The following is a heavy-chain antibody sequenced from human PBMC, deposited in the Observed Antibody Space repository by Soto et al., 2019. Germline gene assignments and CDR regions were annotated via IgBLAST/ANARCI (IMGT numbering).Heavy chain of an antibody. CDR1: GFIFNNYW. CDR3: TIATSLSGAPGGVIKD. V-gene: IGHV3-7*03. J-gene: IGHJ4*02. Sequence: EVQLVESGGDLVQPGGSLRLSCSATGFIFNNYWLSWVRQPPGKGLEGVSNVKQDGSGKRDVYSVKGRFTISRDNAKNSVYLQMNSLTVVATAVYYCTIATSLSGAPGGVIKDWGQANLVTVPS. D-gene: IGHD2-8*02. CDR2: VKQDGSGK.